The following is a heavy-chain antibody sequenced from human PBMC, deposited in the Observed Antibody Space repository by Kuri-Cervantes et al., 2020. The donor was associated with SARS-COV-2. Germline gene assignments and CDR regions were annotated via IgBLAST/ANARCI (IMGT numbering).Heavy chain of an antibody. D-gene: IGHD6-13*01. V-gene: IGHV4-59*01. J-gene: IGHJ4*02. CDR1: GGSISSYY. CDR2: IYYSGST. Sequence: ESLKISCTVSGGSISSYYWSWIRQPPGKGLEWIGYIYYSGSTNYNPSLKSRVTISVDTSRDQFSLKLSSVTAVDTAVYYCARDGGSSWDFDYWGQGTLVTVSS. CDR3: ARDGGSSWDFDY.